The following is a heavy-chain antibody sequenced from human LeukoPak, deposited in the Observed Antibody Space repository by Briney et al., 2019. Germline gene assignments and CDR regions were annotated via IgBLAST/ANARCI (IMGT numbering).Heavy chain of an antibody. CDR1: GFTFSSYW. D-gene: IGHD1-26*01. Sequence: GGSLRLSCAASGFTFSSYWMHWVRQAPGKGLVWVSRINSDGSITTYADSVKGRFTISRENSKNTLYLQMNSLRAEDTAIYYCAREVGWFDSWGQGTLVTVSS. CDR3: AREVGWFDS. CDR2: INSDGSIT. J-gene: IGHJ5*01. V-gene: IGHV3-74*01.